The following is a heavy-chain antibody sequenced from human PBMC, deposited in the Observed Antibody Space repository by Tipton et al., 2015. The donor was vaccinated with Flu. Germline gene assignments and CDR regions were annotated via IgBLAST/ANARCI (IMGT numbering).Heavy chain of an antibody. J-gene: IGHJ3*01. V-gene: IGHV5-51*04. CDR2: IYPGDGDT. D-gene: IGHD3-10*01. CDR3: VRHSGWLPFSAFDL. CDR1: GYGFSNYY. Sequence: VQLVQSGAEVKKPGESLKISCKASGYGFSNYYIDWVRQRPGKGLEWMGAIYPGDGDTRYSPSFQGQITISVDRPMNTAYLQLSRLKASDTAVFYCVRHSGWLPFSAFDLWGQGTMVIVSS.